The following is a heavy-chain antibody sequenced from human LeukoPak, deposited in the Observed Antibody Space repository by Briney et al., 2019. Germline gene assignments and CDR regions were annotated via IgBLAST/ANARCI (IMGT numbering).Heavy chain of an antibody. CDR1: GFTFSSYG. CDR2: IRYDGSNK. Sequence: GGSLRLSCAASGFTFSSYGMHWVRQAPGKGLEWVAFIRYDGSNKYYADSVKGRFTISRDNSKNTLYLQMNSLRAEDTAVYYCATRNYCSSTSCYTMDVWGKGTTVTVSS. CDR3: ATRNYCSSTSCYTMDV. V-gene: IGHV3-30*02. D-gene: IGHD2-2*02. J-gene: IGHJ6*04.